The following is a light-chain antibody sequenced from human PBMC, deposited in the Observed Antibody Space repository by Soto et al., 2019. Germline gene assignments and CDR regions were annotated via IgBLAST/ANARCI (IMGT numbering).Light chain of an antibody. CDR2: QAS. CDR3: QQYNNLWT. CDR1: QSISIW. V-gene: IGKV1-5*03. J-gene: IGKJ1*01. Sequence: DTQMTQSPSTLSASVGDRVTITCRASQSISIWLAWYQQRPGKAPKLLIYQASTLEIGVPSRFSGSGSGTEFTLTISSLQPDDFATYYCQQYNNLWTFGQGTKVEIK.